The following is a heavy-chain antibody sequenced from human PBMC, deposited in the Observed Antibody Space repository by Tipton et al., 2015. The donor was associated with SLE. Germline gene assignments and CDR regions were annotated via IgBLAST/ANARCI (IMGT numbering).Heavy chain of an antibody. V-gene: IGHV4-59*01. D-gene: IGHD3-22*01. CDR2: IYYSGST. CDR1: GGSISSYY. Sequence: TLSLSCTVSGGSISSYYWSWIRQPPGKGLEWIGYIYYSGSTNYNPSLKSRVTISVDTSKNQFSLKLSSVTAADTAVYYCARDQDDSSGSPGYWGQGTLVTVSS. J-gene: IGHJ4*02. CDR3: ARDQDDSSGSPGY.